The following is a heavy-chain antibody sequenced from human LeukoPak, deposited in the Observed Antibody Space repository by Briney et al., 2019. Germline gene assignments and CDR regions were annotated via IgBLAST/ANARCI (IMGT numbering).Heavy chain of an antibody. V-gene: IGHV3-21*01. D-gene: IGHD3-9*01. J-gene: IGHJ3*02. CDR3: ARVKNPYYDILTGYPRDAFDI. Sequence: SGGSLRLSCAASGFTFSSYSMNWVRQAPGKGLEWVSSISSSSSYIYYADSVKGRFTISRDNAKNSLYLQMNSLRAEDTAVYYCARVKNPYYDILTGYPRDAFDIWGQGTMVTVSS. CDR2: ISSSSSYI. CDR1: GFTFSSYS.